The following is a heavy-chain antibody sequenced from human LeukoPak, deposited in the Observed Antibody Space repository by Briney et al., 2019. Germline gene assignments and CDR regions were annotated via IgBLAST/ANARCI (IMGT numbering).Heavy chain of an antibody. CDR3: ARDYRGYSSSPTLAFDY. Sequence: SETLSLTCTVSGGSISSYYWSWIRQPPGKGLEWIGYIYYSGSTNYNPSLKSRVTISVDTSKNQFSLKLSSVTAADTAVYYCARDYRGYSSSPTLAFDYWGQGTLVTVSS. V-gene: IGHV4-59*01. J-gene: IGHJ4*02. CDR2: IYYSGST. D-gene: IGHD6-13*01. CDR1: GGSISSYY.